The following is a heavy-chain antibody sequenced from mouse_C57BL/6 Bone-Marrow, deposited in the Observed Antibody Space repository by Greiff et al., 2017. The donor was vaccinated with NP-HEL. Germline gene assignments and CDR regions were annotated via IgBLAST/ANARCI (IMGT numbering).Heavy chain of an antibody. CDR3: ARHKSYDGGYAMDY. D-gene: IGHD2-12*01. Sequence: EVMLVESGGGLVQPGGSLKLSCAASGFTFSDYYMYWVRQTPEKRLEWVAYISNGGGSTYYPDTVKGRFTISRDNAKNTLYLQMSRLKSEDTAMYYGARHKSYDGGYAMDYWGQGTSVTVSS. J-gene: IGHJ4*01. CDR1: GFTFSDYY. CDR2: ISNGGGST. V-gene: IGHV5-12*01.